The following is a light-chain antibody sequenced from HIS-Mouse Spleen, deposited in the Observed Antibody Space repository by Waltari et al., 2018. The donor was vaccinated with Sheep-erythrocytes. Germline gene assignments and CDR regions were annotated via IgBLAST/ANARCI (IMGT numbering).Light chain of an antibody. V-gene: IGLV1-44*01. CDR1: SSNIGSNT. Sequence: QSVLTQPPSASGTPGQRVTISCSGSSSNIGSNTVNWYQQLPGTAPKLLSYSNNQRPSGVPARCARSTSGTSASLAISVLQSEDEADYYCAAWDDSLNGYVFGTGTKVTVL. CDR3: AAWDDSLNGYV. CDR2: SNN. J-gene: IGLJ1*01.